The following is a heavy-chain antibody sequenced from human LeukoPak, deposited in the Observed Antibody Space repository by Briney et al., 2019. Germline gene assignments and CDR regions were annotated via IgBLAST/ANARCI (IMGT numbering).Heavy chain of an antibody. V-gene: IGHV1-18*01. J-gene: IGHJ4*02. Sequence: GASVKVSCKASGYTFSNYGINWVRQAPGQGLEWMGWITVYNDDTNYAQKFQGRVTITRDTSASTAYMDLSSLRSEDTAVCYCTRGKGVLTPFDYWGQGTLVTVSS. D-gene: IGHD3-10*01. CDR3: TRGKGVLTPFDY. CDR2: ITVYNDDT. CDR1: GYTFSNYG.